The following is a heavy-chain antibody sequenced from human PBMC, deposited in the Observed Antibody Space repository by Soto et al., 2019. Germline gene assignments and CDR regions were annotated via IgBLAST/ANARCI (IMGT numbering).Heavy chain of an antibody. V-gene: IGHV3-23*01. J-gene: IGHJ4*02. CDR1: GFTFSNYA. D-gene: IGHD3-16*01. CDR2: ISGSGDST. CDR3: AKGGVRDSYRTAY. Sequence: EVQLLQSGGDLVQPGGSLRLSCAASGFTFSNYAMTWVRQAPGKGLEWVSGISGSGDSTHYADSVKGRFTISRDNAKNTLHLQMNTLRAEDTAVYYCAKGGVRDSYRTAYWGQGARVTVSS.